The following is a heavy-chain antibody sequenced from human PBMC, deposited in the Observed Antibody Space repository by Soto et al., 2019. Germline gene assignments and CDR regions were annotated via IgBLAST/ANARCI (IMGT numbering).Heavy chain of an antibody. D-gene: IGHD2-15*01. CDR1: GGPLSDYN. J-gene: IGHJ4*02. CDR3: ARSGGGSNSAFDF. V-gene: IGHV4-34*01. Sequence: QVQLQQWGAGLLKPSETLSLTCGVSGGPLSDYNWSWIRQAPGAGLEWIGEIGPSGATNYNPSLRIRVTISQHMAKSQSSLTLTPVTAAPTAVYHCARSGGGSNSAFDFWGQAAQITFSS. CDR2: IGPSGAT.